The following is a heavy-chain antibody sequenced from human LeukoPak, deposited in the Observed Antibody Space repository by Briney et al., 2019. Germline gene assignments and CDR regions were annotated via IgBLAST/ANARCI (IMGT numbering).Heavy chain of an antibody. V-gene: IGHV4-34*01. J-gene: IGHJ4*02. Sequence: SETLSLTCAVYGGSFSGYYWSWIRQPPGKGLEWIGEINHSGSTNYNPSLKSRVTISVDTSKNQFSLKLSSVTAADAAVYYCARGKVATIEYWGQGTLVTVSS. CDR2: INHSGST. CDR3: ARGKVATIEY. D-gene: IGHD5-12*01. CDR1: GGSFSGYY.